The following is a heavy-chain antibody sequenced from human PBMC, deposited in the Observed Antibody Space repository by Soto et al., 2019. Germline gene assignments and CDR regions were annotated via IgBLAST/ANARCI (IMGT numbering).Heavy chain of an antibody. V-gene: IGHV1-69*13. Sequence: SVKVSCKASGGTFSSYAISWVRQAPGQGLEWMGGIIPIFGTANYAQKFQGRVTITADESTSTAYMELSSLRSEDTAVYYCARSPITMVRGAPYYSYGMDVWGQGTTVTVSS. CDR1: GGTFSSYA. D-gene: IGHD3-10*01. CDR2: IIPIFGTA. J-gene: IGHJ6*02. CDR3: ARSPITMVRGAPYYSYGMDV.